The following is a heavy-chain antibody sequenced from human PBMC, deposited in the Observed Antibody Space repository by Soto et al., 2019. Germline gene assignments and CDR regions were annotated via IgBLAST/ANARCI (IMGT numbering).Heavy chain of an antibody. Sequence: ASVKVSCKASGGTFSSYAISWVRQAPGQGLEWMGRIIPILGIANYAQKFQGRVTITADKSTSTAYMELSSLRSEDTAVYYCARGYNWNYYFDYWGQGTLVTVSS. CDR3: ARGYNWNYYFDY. CDR2: IIPILGIA. D-gene: IGHD1-7*01. J-gene: IGHJ4*02. CDR1: GGTFSSYA. V-gene: IGHV1-69*04.